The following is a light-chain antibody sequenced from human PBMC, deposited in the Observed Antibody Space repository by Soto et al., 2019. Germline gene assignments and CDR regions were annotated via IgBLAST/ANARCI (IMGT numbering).Light chain of an antibody. Sequence: QSARTQPASVSASPGQSITLSGTGTSSDIGSYNYVSWYQQHPGKAPKLIIYDVTNRPAGISSRFSASKSGDTASLTISVLQADDEADYFCSSYKSTSTPYVFGTETKVTVL. V-gene: IGLV2-14*03. CDR3: SSYKSTSTPYV. CDR2: DVT. CDR1: SSDIGSYNY. J-gene: IGLJ1*01.